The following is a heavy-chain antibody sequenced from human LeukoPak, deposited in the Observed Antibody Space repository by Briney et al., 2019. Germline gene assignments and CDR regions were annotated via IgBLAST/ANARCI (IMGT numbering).Heavy chain of an antibody. J-gene: IGHJ5*02. CDR3: ARCGIAAAGRFDP. CDR1: GGSFSGYY. CDR2: INHSGST. V-gene: IGHV4-34*01. D-gene: IGHD6-13*01. Sequence: SETLSLTCAVYGGSFSGYYWSWIRQPPGKGLEWIGEINHSGSTNYNPSLKSRVTISVDTSKNQFSLKLSSVTAADTAVYYCARCGIAAAGRFDPWGQGTLVTVSS.